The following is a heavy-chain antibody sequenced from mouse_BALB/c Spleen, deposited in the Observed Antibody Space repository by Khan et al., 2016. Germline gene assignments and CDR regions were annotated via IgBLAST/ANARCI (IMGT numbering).Heavy chain of an antibody. CDR2: ISYDGSN. CDR3: ARVDGNYGYFDV. J-gene: IGHJ1*01. V-gene: IGHV3-6*02. D-gene: IGHD2-1*01. CDR1: GYSITSGYY. Sequence: EVQLQESGPGLVKPSQSLSLTCSVTGYSITSGYYWNWIRQFPGNKLEWMGYISYDGSNNYNPSLKNRISITRDTSKNQFFLKLNSVTTEDTATYYCARVDGNYGYFDVWGAGTTVTVSS.